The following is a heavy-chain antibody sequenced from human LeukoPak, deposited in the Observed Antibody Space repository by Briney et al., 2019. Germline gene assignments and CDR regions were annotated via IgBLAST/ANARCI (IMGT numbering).Heavy chain of an antibody. D-gene: IGHD3-22*01. V-gene: IGHV3-20*04. CDR2: INWNGGST. CDR3: AREIYYDSSGYDY. Sequence: GGSLRLSCAASGFTVSSNYMSWVRQAPGKGLEWVSGINWNGGSTGYADSVKGRFTISRDNAKNSLYLQMNSLRAEDTAVYYCAREIYYDSSGYDYWGQGTLVTVSS. CDR1: GFTVSSNY. J-gene: IGHJ4*02.